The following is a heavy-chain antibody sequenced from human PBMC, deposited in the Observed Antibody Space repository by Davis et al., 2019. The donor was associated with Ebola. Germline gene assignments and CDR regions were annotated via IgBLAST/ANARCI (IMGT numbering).Heavy chain of an antibody. D-gene: IGHD2-2*01. J-gene: IGHJ5*02. CDR3: ARREPDCSSTSCHNWFDP. CDR1: GGSISSHY. V-gene: IGHV4-59*08. CDR2: VYFSGST. Sequence: SETLSLTCTVSGGSISSHYWSWIRQSPEKGLEWIGYVYFSGSTNYNPSLKSRVTISVDTSKNQFSLKLSSVTAADTAVYYCARREPDCSSTSCHNWFDPWGQGTLVTVSS.